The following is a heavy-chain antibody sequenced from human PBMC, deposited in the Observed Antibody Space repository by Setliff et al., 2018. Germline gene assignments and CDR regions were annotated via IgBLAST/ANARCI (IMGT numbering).Heavy chain of an antibody. Sequence: SSETLSLTCTVSGGSVRGYYWSWIRQPPGKGLEWIGYMYYSGDTNYNPSLKSRVTISVDTSKNQFSLELRSVTAADTAVHYCARLPPLHTPMALTFDYWGQGILVTVSS. D-gene: IGHD5-18*01. CDR3: ARLPPLHTPMALTFDY. CDR2: MYYSGDT. J-gene: IGHJ4*02. V-gene: IGHV4-59*08. CDR1: GGSVRGYY.